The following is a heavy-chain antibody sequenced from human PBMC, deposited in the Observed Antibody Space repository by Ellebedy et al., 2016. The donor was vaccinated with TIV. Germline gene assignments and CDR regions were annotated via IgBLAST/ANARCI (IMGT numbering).Heavy chain of an antibody. CDR3: ASVQGYGNFFDF. J-gene: IGHJ4*02. V-gene: IGHV3-30-3*01. Sequence: PGGSLRPSCAASGFPFNYYAVHWVCQTPGKGLAWVAVISYDGDSQDSADSVKGRFTVSRDNSKNTVFLQMNSLRSEDTGVYYCASVQGYGNFFDFWGQGALVTVSS. CDR1: GFPFNYYA. CDR2: ISYDGDSQ. D-gene: IGHD5-12*01.